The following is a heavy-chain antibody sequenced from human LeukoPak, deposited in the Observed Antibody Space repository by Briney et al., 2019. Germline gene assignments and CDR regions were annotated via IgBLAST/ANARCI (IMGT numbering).Heavy chain of an antibody. CDR3: ARDLTVGAGIDY. V-gene: IGHV3-48*01. CDR2: ISRNSNVI. Sequence: GGSLRPSCAASGFTFNSYRMNWVRQAPGKGLEWVSYISRNSNVIYYAGSVKGRFTISRDNAKNSLYLQMSSLGAEDTAVYYCARDLTVGAGIDYWGQGTLVTVSS. CDR1: GFTFNSYR. J-gene: IGHJ4*02. D-gene: IGHD1-26*01.